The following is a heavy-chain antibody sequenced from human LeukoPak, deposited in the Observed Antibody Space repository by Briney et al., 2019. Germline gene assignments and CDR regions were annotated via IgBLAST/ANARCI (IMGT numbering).Heavy chain of an antibody. CDR2: INHSGST. CDR3: ARVPPTYYDILTGYPSGYFDY. Sequence: SETLSLTCAVYGGSFSGYYWSWIRQPPGKGLEWIGEINHSGSTNYNPSLKSRVTISVDTSKNQFSLKLSSVTAADTAVYYCARVPPTYYDILTGYPSGYFDYWGQGTLVTVSS. J-gene: IGHJ4*02. D-gene: IGHD3-9*01. V-gene: IGHV4-34*01. CDR1: GGSFSGYY.